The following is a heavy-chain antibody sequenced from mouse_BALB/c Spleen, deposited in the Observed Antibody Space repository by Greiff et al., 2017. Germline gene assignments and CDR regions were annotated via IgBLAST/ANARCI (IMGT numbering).Heavy chain of an antibody. V-gene: IGHV3-2*02. Sequence: EVMLVESGPGLVKPSQSLSLTCTVTGYSITSDYAWNWIRQFPGNKLEWMGYISYSGSTSYNPSLKSRISITRDTSKNQFFLQLNSVTTEDTATYYCARNLRGSSRYFDVWGAGTTVTVSS. CDR2: ISYSGST. J-gene: IGHJ1*01. CDR1: GYSITSDYA. D-gene: IGHD1-1*01. CDR3: ARNLRGSSRYFDV.